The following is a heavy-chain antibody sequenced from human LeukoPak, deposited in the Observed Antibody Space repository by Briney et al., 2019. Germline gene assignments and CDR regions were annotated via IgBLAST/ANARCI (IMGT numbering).Heavy chain of an antibody. CDR3: ARLPSGSLDAFDV. D-gene: IGHD1-26*01. Sequence: GGSLRLSCAASGFTFDDYGMSWVRQAPGKGLEWVSAINWSSGSKGYADSVQGRFTISRDNAKNSLYLQMNGLRGDDTALYYCARLPSGSLDAFDVWGQGTMVTVSS. CDR1: GFTFDDYG. J-gene: IGHJ3*01. V-gene: IGHV3-20*04. CDR2: INWSSGSK.